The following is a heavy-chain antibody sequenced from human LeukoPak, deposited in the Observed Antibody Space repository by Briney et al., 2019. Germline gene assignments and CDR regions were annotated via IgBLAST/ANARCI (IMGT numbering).Heavy chain of an antibody. CDR1: GGSISSYY. V-gene: IGHV4-59*01. CDR2: IYYSGST. Sequence: SETLSLTCTVSGGSISSYYWSWIRQPPGKGLEWIGYIYYSGSTNYNPSLKRRVTISVDMSKNQFSLKLSSVTAADTAVYYCARAAYSGSYHSDYWGQGTLVTVSS. CDR3: ARAAYSGSYHSDY. D-gene: IGHD1-26*01. J-gene: IGHJ4*02.